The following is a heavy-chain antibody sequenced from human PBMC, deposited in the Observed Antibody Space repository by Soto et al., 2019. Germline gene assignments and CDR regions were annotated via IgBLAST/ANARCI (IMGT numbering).Heavy chain of an antibody. CDR3: AKDSGSGSYYPS. CDR1: GFTFSSYA. D-gene: IGHD3-10*01. Sequence: EVQLLESGGGLVQPGGSLRLSCAASGFTFSSYAMSWVRQAPGKGLEWVSAISGSGGSTYYADSVKGRFTISRDNSKNTLYLQMNSRRAEDTAVYYCAKDSGSGSYYPSWRQGTLVTVSS. J-gene: IGHJ5*02. CDR2: ISGSGGST. V-gene: IGHV3-23*01.